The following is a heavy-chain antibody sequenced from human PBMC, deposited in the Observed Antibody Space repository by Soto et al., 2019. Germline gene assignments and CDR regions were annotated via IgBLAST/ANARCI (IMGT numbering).Heavy chain of an antibody. Sequence: GESLKISCAASGFTFSDYYMSWIRQAPGKGLEWVSYISSSGSTIYYADSVKGRFTISRDNAKNSLYLQMNSLRAEDTAVYYCARVPSPAGTDYYYYYMDVWGKGTTVTVSS. CDR3: ARVPSPAGTDYYYYYMDV. CDR1: GFTFSDYY. D-gene: IGHD6-13*01. CDR2: ISSSGSTI. J-gene: IGHJ6*03. V-gene: IGHV3-11*01.